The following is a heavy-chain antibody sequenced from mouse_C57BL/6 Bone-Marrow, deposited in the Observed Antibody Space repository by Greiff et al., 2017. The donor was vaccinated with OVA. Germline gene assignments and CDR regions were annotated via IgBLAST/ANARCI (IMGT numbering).Heavy chain of an antibody. CDR3: ARRVYYCPYWYFDV. CDR1: GYTFTDYN. CDR2: INPNNGGT. V-gene: IGHV1-18*01. D-gene: IGHD2-1*01. J-gene: IGHJ1*03. Sequence: EVQLQQSGPELVKPGASVKIPCKASGYTFTDYNMDWVKQSHGKSLEWIGDINPNNGGTIYNQKFKGKATLTVDKSTTTAYMELRSLTSEDTAVYDCARRVYYCPYWYFDVWGTGTTVTVSS.